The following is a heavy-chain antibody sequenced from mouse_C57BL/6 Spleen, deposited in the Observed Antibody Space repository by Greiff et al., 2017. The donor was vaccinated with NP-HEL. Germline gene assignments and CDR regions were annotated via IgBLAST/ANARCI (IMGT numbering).Heavy chain of an antibody. D-gene: IGHD1-1*01. CDR3: AKVITTVVAHWYFDV. CDR2: IYPGDGDT. V-gene: IGHV1-80*01. CDR1: GYAFSSYW. Sequence: QVQLQQSGAELVKPGASVKISCKASGYAFSSYWMNWVKQRPGKGLEWIGQIYPGDGDTNYNGKFKGKATLTADKSSSTAYMQLSSLTSEDSAVYFCAKVITTVVAHWYFDVWGTGTTVTVSS. J-gene: IGHJ1*03.